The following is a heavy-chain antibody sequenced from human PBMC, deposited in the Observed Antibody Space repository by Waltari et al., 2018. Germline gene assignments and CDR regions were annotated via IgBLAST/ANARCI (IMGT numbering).Heavy chain of an antibody. D-gene: IGHD6-13*01. CDR2: IYTSGST. J-gene: IGHJ3*02. V-gene: IGHV4-61*02. Sequence: QLQLQESGPGLVKPSETLSLTCTVSGGSISSSSYYWSWLRQPAGKGLEWVGRIYTSGSTNYNPSLKSRVTISVDTSKNQFSLKLSSVTAADTAVYYCARTGVAAAGIAFDIWGQGTMVTVSS. CDR1: GGSISSSSYY. CDR3: ARTGVAAAGIAFDI.